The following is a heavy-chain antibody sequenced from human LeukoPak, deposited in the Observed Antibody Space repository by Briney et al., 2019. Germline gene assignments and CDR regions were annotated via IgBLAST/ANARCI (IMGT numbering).Heavy chain of an antibody. V-gene: IGHV7-4-1*02. Sequence: ASVKVSCKASGYTFTSYAMNWVRQAPGQGLECMGWINTNTGNPTYAQGFTGRFVFSLDTSVSTAYLQISSLKAEDTAVYYCASPVAARHYYYYYMDVWGKGTTVTVSS. CDR1: GYTFTSYA. CDR2: INTNTGNP. J-gene: IGHJ6*03. CDR3: ASPVAARHYYYYYMDV. D-gene: IGHD6-6*01.